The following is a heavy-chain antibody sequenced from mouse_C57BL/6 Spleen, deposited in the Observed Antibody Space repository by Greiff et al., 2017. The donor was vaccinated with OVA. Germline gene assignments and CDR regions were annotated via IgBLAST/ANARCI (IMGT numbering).Heavy chain of an antibody. CDR2: IDPSDSET. Sequence: QVQLQQPGAELVRPGSSVKLSCKASGYTFTSYWMHWVKQRPIQGLEWIGNIDPSDSETHYNQKFKDKATLTVDKSSSTAYMQLSSLTSEDSAIYYCAFYYGNYPFAYWGQGTLVTVSA. CDR3: AFYYGNYPFAY. D-gene: IGHD2-1*01. CDR1: GYTFTSYW. V-gene: IGHV1-52*01. J-gene: IGHJ3*01.